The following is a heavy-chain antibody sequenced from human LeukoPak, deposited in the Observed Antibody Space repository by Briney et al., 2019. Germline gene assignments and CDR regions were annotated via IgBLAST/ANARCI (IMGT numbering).Heavy chain of an antibody. CDR1: GFTFSSYA. D-gene: IGHD5-12*01. J-gene: IGHJ4*02. CDR2: ISGSGDNT. V-gene: IGHV3-23*01. CDR3: AKTSGSTLYFDY. Sequence: GGSLRLSCAASGFTFSSYAMSWVRQAPGKGLEWVSGISGSGDNTYYADSVKGRFTISRDNSKNTLYVQMNSLRAEDTAVYYCAKTSGSTLYFDYWGQGTLVTVSS.